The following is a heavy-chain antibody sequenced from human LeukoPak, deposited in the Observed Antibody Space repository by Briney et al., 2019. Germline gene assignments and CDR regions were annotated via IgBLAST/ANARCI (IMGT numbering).Heavy chain of an antibody. Sequence: HPGRSLRLSCAASGFPFSSYGMHWVRQAPGKGLEWVAVIWYDESNQYYADSVKGRFTISRDNSKNTLSLQMNSLRAEDTAVYYCAKGVSGYSAYLDYWGQGTPVTVSS. CDR2: IWYDESNQ. CDR1: GFPFSSYG. D-gene: IGHD5-12*01. V-gene: IGHV3-33*06. J-gene: IGHJ4*02. CDR3: AKGVSGYSAYLDY.